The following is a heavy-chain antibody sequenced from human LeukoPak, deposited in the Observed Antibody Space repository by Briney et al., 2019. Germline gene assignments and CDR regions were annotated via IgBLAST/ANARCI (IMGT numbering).Heavy chain of an antibody. V-gene: IGHV4-59*01. J-gene: IGHJ6*02. CDR2: IYYSGYT. Sequence: SETLSLTCTVSGGSISSYYWSWIRQPPGKGLEWIGYIYYSGYTNYNPSLKSRVTISVDTSKNQFCLTMSSVTAADTAVYYCGRDLGGNYGMDVWGQGTTVTVSS. CDR3: GRDLGGNYGMDV. D-gene: IGHD1-26*01. CDR1: GGSISSYY.